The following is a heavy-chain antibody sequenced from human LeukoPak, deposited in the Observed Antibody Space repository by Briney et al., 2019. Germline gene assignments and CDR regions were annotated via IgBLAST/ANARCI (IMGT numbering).Heavy chain of an antibody. J-gene: IGHJ4*02. V-gene: IGHV4-59*08. CDR2: IYYSGST. CDR3: ARHRSGWLQSSFDY. D-gene: IGHD5-24*01. CDR1: GGSITSYY. Sequence: PSETLSLTCTVSGGSITSYYWSWIRQPPGKGLEWIGSIYYSGSTNYNPSLKSRVTISVDTSKNQFSLKLSSVTAADTAVYYCARHRSGWLQSSFDYWGQGTLVTVSS.